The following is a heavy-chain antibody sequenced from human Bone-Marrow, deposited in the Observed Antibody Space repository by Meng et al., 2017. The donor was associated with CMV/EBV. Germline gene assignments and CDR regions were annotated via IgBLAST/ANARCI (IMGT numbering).Heavy chain of an antibody. CDR1: GYTFTGYY. D-gene: IGHD3-3*01. J-gene: IGHJ3*02. Sequence: ASVKVSCKASGYTFTGYYMHWVRQAPGQGLEWMGWINPNSGGTNYAQKIQGRVTMTRDTSISTAYMELSRLRSDDTAVYYCAPRAPVDFWSGSPPAGFFDIWGQGTMVTVSS. CDR2: INPNSGGT. CDR3: APRAPVDFWSGSPPAGFFDI. V-gene: IGHV1-2*02.